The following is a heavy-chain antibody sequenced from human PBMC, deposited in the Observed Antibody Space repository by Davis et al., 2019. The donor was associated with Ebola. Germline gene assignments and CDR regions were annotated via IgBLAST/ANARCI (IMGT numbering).Heavy chain of an antibody. J-gene: IGHJ4*02. CDR2: TSGNGVST. CDR1: GFSFSNYA. D-gene: IGHD3-10*01. CDR3: AKHLWHYGSGSSFSDLDS. V-gene: IGHV3-23*01. Sequence: PGGSLRLSCEASGFSFSNYAMSWVRQSPGKGLEWVSGTSGNGVSTYYADSVKGRFTISRDNSKNTLYLQMNGLRGEDTDVYYCAKHLWHYGSGSSFSDLDSWGQGTLVTVSS.